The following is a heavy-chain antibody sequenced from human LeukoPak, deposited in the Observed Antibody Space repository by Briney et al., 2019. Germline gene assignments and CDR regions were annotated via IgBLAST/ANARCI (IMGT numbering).Heavy chain of an antibody. D-gene: IGHD3-10*01. CDR2: IKQDGSEK. Sequence: GGSLRLSCAASEFTFSSYWMSWVRQAPGKGLEWVANIKQDGSEKYYVDSVKGRFTISRDNAKNSLYLQMNSLRAEDTAVYYCARDPSYHYYGSGSYYGMDVWGQGTTVTVSS. V-gene: IGHV3-7*01. CDR1: EFTFSSYW. CDR3: ARDPSYHYYGSGSYYGMDV. J-gene: IGHJ6*02.